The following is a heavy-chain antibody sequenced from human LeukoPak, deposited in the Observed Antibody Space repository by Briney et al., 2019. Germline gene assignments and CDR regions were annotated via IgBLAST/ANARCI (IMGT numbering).Heavy chain of an antibody. V-gene: IGHV3-74*01. CDR2: IESDGGRT. D-gene: IGHD2-2*01. J-gene: IGHJ4*02. CDR1: GFTFSHYW. CDR3: ARVGHCSSTACFIDY. Sequence: GGSLRLSCAASGFTFSHYWMHWVRQAPGKGLVWASRIESDGGRTDYADSLKGRFTISRDNAKNTLYLEMNSLRAEDTAVYYCARVGHCSSTACFIDYWGQGTLVTVSS.